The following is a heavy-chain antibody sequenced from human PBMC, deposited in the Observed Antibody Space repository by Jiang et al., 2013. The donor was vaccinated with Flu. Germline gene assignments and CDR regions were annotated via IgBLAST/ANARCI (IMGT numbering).Heavy chain of an antibody. CDR2: IIPIFGTT. V-gene: IGHV1-69*01. CDR3: ARAQKYSGFELPYFDY. Sequence: FSSYVINWVRQAPGQGLEWMGAIIPIFGTTNYAQKFQGRVTITADESTTTANMELSSLISEDTAVYYCARAQKYSGFELPYFDYWGQGTLVTVSS. D-gene: IGHD1-26*01. J-gene: IGHJ4*02. CDR1: FSSYV.